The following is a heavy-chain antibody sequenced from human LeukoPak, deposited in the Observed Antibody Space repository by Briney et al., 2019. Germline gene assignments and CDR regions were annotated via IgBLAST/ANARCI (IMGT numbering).Heavy chain of an antibody. Sequence: HPGGSLRLSCAASGFTFSSYTMNWVRQAPGKGLEWVSYISSSSNTIYYADSVKGRFTISRDNAKNSLYLQMNSLRAEDTAVYYCARDPPLGSCSTISCPHLDYWGQGTLVTVSS. CDR1: GFTFSSYT. J-gene: IGHJ4*02. V-gene: IGHV3-48*04. D-gene: IGHD2-2*01. CDR3: ARDPPLGSCSTISCPHLDY. CDR2: ISSSSNTI.